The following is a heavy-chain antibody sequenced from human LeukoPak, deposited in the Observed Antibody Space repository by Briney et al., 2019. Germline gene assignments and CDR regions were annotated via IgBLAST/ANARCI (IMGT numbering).Heavy chain of an antibody. CDR2: IRYDGSNK. CDR1: GFTFSSYG. V-gene: IGHV3-30*02. J-gene: IGHJ4*02. CDR3: AKECAPGDYYDY. Sequence: GGSLRLSCAASGFTFSSYGMHWVRQAPGKGLEWVAFIRYDGSNKYYADSVKGRFTISRDNSKNTLYLQMNSLRAEDTAVYNCAKECAPGDYYDYWGQGTLVTVSS. D-gene: IGHD4-17*01.